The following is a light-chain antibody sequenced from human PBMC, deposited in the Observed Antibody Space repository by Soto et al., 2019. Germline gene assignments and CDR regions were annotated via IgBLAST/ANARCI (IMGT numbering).Light chain of an antibody. CDR2: AVS. CDR3: SSYTRSSTLI. CDR1: SSDVGTYRY. V-gene: IGLV2-14*01. J-gene: IGLJ7*01. Sequence: QSVLTQPASVSGSPGQSITISCTGTSSDVGTYRYVSWYQQHPGKAPKLMIYAVSNRPSGVSNRFSGSKSGNTASLTISGLQAEDEADYYCSSYTRSSTLIFGGGTQLTVL.